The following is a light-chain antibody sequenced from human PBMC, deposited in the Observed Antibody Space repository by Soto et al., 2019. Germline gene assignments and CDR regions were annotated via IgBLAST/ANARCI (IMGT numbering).Light chain of an antibody. CDR2: EVN. CDR1: SSDVGGYNY. V-gene: IGLV2-8*01. CDR3: NSYAGSNNGV. Sequence: QSALTQPPSASGSPGQSVTISCTGTSSDVGGYNYVSWYQQHPGKAPKLMIYEVNKRPSGVPDRFSGSKSGNTAPLTVSGLQAEDEAEYYCNSYAGSNNGVFGGGTKLTVL. J-gene: IGLJ3*02.